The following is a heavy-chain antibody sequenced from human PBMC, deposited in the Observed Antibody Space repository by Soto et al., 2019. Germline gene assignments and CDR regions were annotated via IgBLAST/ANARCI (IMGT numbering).Heavy chain of an antibody. CDR1: GYTFSSYP. V-gene: IGHV1-3*01. D-gene: IGHD3-22*01. J-gene: IGHJ4*02. CDR3: VRDWTHYDSSGPGDY. CDR2: INAGNGDT. Sequence: ASVKVSCKASGYTFSSYPMHWVRQAPGQRLEWMGWINAGNGDTKYSQKFQGRVTITRDTSAITAYMELSSLTSEDTAVYYCVRDWTHYDSSGPGDYWGQGTRGTVSA.